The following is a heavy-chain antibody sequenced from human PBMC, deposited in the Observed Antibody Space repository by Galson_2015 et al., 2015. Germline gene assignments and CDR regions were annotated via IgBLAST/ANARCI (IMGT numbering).Heavy chain of an antibody. CDR2: IYSGGST. D-gene: IGHD4-17*01. V-gene: IGHV3-53*01. CDR1: GFTVSSNY. CDR3: ARDLTIYGDYVGAFDI. J-gene: IGHJ3*02. Sequence: SLRLSCAASGFTVSSNYMSWVRQAPGKGLEWVSVIYSGGSTYYADSVKGRFTISRDNSKNTLYLQMNSLRAEDTAVYYCARDLTIYGDYVGAFDIWGQGTMVTVSS.